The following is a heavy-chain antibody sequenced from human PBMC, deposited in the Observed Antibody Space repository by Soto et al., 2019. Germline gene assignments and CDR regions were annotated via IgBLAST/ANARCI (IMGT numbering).Heavy chain of an antibody. J-gene: IGHJ4*01. V-gene: IGHV4-38-2*02. CDR2: IYHSGST. Sequence: SETLSLTCAVSGYSISSGYYWGWIRQPPGKGLEWIGSIYHSGSTYYNPSLKSRVTISVDTSKNQFSLKLSSVTAADTAVYYCAREQGAAALDYWGHGTLVTVSS. CDR3: AREQGAAALDY. D-gene: IGHD6-13*01. CDR1: GYSISSGYY.